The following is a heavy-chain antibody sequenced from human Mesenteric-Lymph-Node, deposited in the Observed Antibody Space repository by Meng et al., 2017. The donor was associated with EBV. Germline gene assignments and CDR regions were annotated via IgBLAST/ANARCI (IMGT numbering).Heavy chain of an antibody. V-gene: IGHV4-34*01. CDR2: INHSGST. D-gene: IGHD1-20*01. J-gene: IGHJ2*01. Sequence: QVQLWQWGAGLFKPSGTLSLPWAVYGVSFRCDFWSWIRQPPGKGLEWIGEINHSGSTNYNPSLKSRVTISVDTSKNQFSLKLSSVTAADTAVYYCARESLTGEERYFDLWGRGTLVTVSS. CDR3: ARESLTGEERYFDL. CDR1: GVSFRCDF.